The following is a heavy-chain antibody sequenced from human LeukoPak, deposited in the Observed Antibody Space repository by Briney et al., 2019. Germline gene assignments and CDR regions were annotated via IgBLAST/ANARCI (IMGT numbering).Heavy chain of an antibody. CDR1: GGSFSGHY. V-gene: IGHV4-34*01. D-gene: IGHD3-10*01. CDR2: INHSGST. CDR3: ARTDEKKIFGSASYYRGRPVDY. J-gene: IGHJ4*02. Sequence: SETLSLTCAVYGGSFSGHYWTWIRQPPGKGLEWIGEINHSGSTNYSPSLKSRVTISVDTSKNQFSLKLGSVTAADTAVYYCARTDEKKIFGSASYYRGRPVDYWGQGTLVTVSS.